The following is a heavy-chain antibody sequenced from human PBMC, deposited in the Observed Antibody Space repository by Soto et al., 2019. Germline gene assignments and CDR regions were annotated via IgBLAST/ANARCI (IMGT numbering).Heavy chain of an antibody. J-gene: IGHJ4*02. Sequence: ASVKVSCKASGYTFTSYAMHWVRQAPGQRLEWMGWINAGNGNTKYSQKFQGRVTITRDTSASTAYMELSSLRSEDTAVYYCARVPPYYYDSSGSFDYWRQGTLVPVSP. V-gene: IGHV1-3*01. CDR1: GYTFTSYA. CDR3: ARVPPYYYDSSGSFDY. CDR2: INAGNGNT. D-gene: IGHD3-22*01.